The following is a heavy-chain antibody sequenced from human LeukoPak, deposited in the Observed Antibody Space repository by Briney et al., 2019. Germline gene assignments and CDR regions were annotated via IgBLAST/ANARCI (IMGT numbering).Heavy chain of an antibody. V-gene: IGHV1-2*02. Sequence: ASVKVTCKASGYTFTGYYMHWVRQAPGQGLEWMGWINPNSGGTNYAQKFQGRVTMTRDTSISTAYMELSRLRSDDTAVYYCARDRSIAAADIFDYWGQGTLVTVSS. CDR3: ARDRSIAAADIFDY. D-gene: IGHD6-13*01. CDR2: INPNSGGT. CDR1: GYTFTGYY. J-gene: IGHJ4*02.